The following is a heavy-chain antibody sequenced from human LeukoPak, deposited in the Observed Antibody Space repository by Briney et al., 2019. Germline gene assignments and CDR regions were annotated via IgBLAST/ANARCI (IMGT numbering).Heavy chain of an antibody. D-gene: IGHD2-15*01. Sequence: GGSLRLSCTASGFTFSGYSMNWVRQAPGKGLEWVSSITGSSKSIYYADSVKGRFTISRDNAKNSLDLKMNSLRAEDTAMYYCARFGRAYCSGGSCHFDYWGKGTLVTVSS. V-gene: IGHV3-21*01. J-gene: IGHJ4*02. CDR1: GFTFSGYS. CDR2: ITGSSKSI. CDR3: ARFGRAYCSGGSCHFDY.